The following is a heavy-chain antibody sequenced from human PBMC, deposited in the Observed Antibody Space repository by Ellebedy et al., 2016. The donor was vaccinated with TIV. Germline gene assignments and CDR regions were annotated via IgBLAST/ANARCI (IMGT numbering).Heavy chain of an antibody. CDR1: DGSVSNRGYY. CDR2: IHYTGST. Sequence: SETLSLXCSVSDGSVSNRGYYWAWLRQPPGKGLEWIGHIHYTGSTDYSPSLKSRFTISVDTSKNHFFLTVTSVTAADTAVYFCAGGTHYYYGWDVWGRGTTVIVS. V-gene: IGHV4-61*03. CDR3: AGGTHYYYGWDV. J-gene: IGHJ6*02.